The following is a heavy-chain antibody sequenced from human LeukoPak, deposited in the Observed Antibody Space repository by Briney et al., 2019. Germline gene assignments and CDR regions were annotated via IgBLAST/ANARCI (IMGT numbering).Heavy chain of an antibody. CDR2: ISWNSGSI. J-gene: IGHJ5*02. CDR1: GFTFDDYA. CDR3: AKDVGSSWRQSFIGA. Sequence: GGSLRLSCAASGFTFDDYAMHWVRQAPGKGLEWVSGISWNSGSIGYADSVKGRFTISRDKAKNSLYLQMNSLRAEDMALYYCAKDVGSSWRQSFIGAWGQGTLVTVSS. D-gene: IGHD6-13*01. V-gene: IGHV3-9*03.